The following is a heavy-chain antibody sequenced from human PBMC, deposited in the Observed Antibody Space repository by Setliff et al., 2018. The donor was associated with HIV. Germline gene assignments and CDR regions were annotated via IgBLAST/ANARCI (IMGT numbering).Heavy chain of an antibody. CDR1: GGSFSGYY. V-gene: IGHV4-34*01. CDR3: ARWQWLANWFDP. CDR2: INHSGST. D-gene: IGHD6-19*01. J-gene: IGHJ5*02. Sequence: PSETLSLTCAVYGGSFSGYYWSWIRQPPGKGLEWIGEINHSGSTNYNPSLKSRVTISVDTSKNQFSLKLSSVTAADTAVYYCARWQWLANWFDPWGQGTLVTVSS.